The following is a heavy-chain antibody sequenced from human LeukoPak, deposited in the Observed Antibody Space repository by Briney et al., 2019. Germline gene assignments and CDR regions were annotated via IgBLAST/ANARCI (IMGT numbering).Heavy chain of an antibody. Sequence: GASVKVSCKASGYTFTSYGISWVRQAPGQRLEWMGWINAGNGNTMYSQEFEGRVTITRDTSARTAYMELSSLRSEDMAVYYCARGSSSGRHSFDYWGQGTLVTVSS. V-gene: IGHV1-3*03. J-gene: IGHJ4*02. D-gene: IGHD6-19*01. CDR2: INAGNGNT. CDR1: GYTFTSYG. CDR3: ARGSSSGRHSFDY.